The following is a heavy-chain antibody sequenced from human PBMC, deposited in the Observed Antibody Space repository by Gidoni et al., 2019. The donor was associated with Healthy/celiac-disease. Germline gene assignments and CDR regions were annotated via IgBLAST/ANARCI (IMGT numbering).Heavy chain of an antibody. V-gene: IGHV4-39*01. Sequence: QLQLQESGPGLVKPSETLSLTCTVSGGSISSSSYYWGWIRQPPGKGLEWIGSIYYSGSTYYNASLKSRVTISVDTSKNQFSLKLSSVTAADTAVYYCARQGDYYDSSGYYYWGQGTLVTVSS. CDR3: ARQGDYYDSSGYYY. J-gene: IGHJ4*02. CDR2: IYYSGST. D-gene: IGHD3-22*01. CDR1: GGSISSSSYY.